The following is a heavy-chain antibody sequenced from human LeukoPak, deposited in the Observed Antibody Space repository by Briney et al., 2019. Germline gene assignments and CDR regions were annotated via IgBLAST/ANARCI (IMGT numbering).Heavy chain of an antibody. D-gene: IGHD3-22*01. Sequence: PSETLSLTCTVSGGSLSSYYWSWIRQPPGKGLGCIGYIYYSGSTNYNPSLKSRVTISVDTSKNQFSLKLNSVTAADTAVYYCARRLGFYDSSGYYHNWFDPWGQGTLVTVSS. V-gene: IGHV4-59*08. CDR3: ARRLGFYDSSGYYHNWFDP. J-gene: IGHJ5*02. CDR2: IYYSGST. CDR1: GGSLSSYY.